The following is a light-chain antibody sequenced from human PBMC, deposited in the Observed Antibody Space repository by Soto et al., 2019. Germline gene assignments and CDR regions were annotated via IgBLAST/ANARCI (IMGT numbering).Light chain of an antibody. CDR2: SNY. J-gene: IGLJ1*01. Sequence: QSALPQPPSASGTPGQRVTISCSGSSSNIESNTVTWYQQLPGTAPKLVIYSNYDRPSGVPDRFSGSTSGTSASLVIRGLQSEDEADYYCAAWDDILNGYVFGGGTKLTVL. V-gene: IGLV1-44*01. CDR3: AAWDDILNGYV. CDR1: SSNIESNT.